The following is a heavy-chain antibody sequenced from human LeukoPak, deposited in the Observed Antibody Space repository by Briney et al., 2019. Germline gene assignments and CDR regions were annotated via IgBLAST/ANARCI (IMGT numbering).Heavy chain of an antibody. CDR2: IYHSGST. J-gene: IGHJ4*02. V-gene: IGHV4-38-2*02. Sequence: PSETLSLTCTVSGYSISSGYYWGWIRPPPGKGLEWIGSIYHSGSTYYNPSLKSRVTISVDTSKNQFSLKLSSVTAADTAVYYCARDDYGDGYYFDYWGQGTLVTVSS. CDR1: GYSISSGYY. D-gene: IGHD4-17*01. CDR3: ARDDYGDGYYFDY.